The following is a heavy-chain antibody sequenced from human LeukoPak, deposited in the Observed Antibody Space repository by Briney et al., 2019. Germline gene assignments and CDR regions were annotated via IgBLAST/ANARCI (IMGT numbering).Heavy chain of an antibody. CDR2: ISYDGSNK. V-gene: IGHV3-30*19. J-gene: IGHJ6*02. Sequence: GRSLRLSCAASGFTFSSYGMHWVRQAPGKGLEWVAVISYDGSNKYYADSVKGRFTISRGNSKNTLYLQMNSLRAEDTAVYYCATDIAVAGTATSYYYYGMDVWGQGTTVTVSS. D-gene: IGHD6-19*01. CDR3: ATDIAVAGTATSYYYYGMDV. CDR1: GFTFSSYG.